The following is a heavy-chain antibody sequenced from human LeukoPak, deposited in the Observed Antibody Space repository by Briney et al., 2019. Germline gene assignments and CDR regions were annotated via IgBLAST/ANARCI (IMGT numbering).Heavy chain of an antibody. V-gene: IGHV3-73*01. CDR2: IRSKANNYAT. CDR3: TTVAGDYYYYGMDV. J-gene: IGHJ6*02. Sequence: GGSLRLSCAASGSTFSGSAMHWVRQASGKGLEWVGRIRSKANNYATAYAASLKGRFTISRDDSKNTAYLQMNSLKTEDTAVYYCTTVAGDYYYYGMDVFGQGTTVTVSS. D-gene: IGHD6-19*01. CDR1: GSTFSGSA.